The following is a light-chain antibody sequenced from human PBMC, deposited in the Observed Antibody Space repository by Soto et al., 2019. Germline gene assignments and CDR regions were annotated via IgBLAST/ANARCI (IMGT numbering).Light chain of an antibody. CDR3: QQYNNWPWT. Sequence: EIVRTQCAASLYVAPGRRAPHSWRASHSISDSLAWYQQKPGHAPLLLIYSASRAATGFPARFSGSGSGTDFTLTISILQSDDFAFYYCQQYNNWPWTFGQGTKVDI. CDR2: SAS. V-gene: IGKV3-15*01. CDR1: HSISDS. J-gene: IGKJ1*01.